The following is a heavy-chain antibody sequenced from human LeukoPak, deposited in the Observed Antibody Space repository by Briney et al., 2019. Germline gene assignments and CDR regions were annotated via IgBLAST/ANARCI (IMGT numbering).Heavy chain of an antibody. D-gene: IGHD6-13*01. CDR1: GGSISSSSYY. V-gene: IGHV4-39*07. Sequence: SETLSLTCTVSGGSISSSSYYWGWIRQPPGKGLEWIGSIYYSGSTYYNPSLKSRVTISVDTSKNQFSLKVSSVTAADTAVYYCAAEGYSSSWYPFDYWGQGTLVTVSS. CDR2: IYYSGST. CDR3: AAEGYSSSWYPFDY. J-gene: IGHJ4*02.